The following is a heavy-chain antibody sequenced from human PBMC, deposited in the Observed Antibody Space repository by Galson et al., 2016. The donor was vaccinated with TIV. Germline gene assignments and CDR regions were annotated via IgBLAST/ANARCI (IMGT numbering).Heavy chain of an antibody. V-gene: IGHV1-69*13. CDR1: GGIFNRYA. Sequence: SVKVSCKASGGIFNRYAISWVRQAPGQGLEWMGKIIAIFGTTNYAQKFQGRVTITADESTSTVYMELSSLRSEDTAVYYCARGTDYYGSGSFSYWGQGTLLTVPS. D-gene: IGHD3-10*01. CDR3: ARGTDYYGSGSFSY. CDR2: IIAIFGTT. J-gene: IGHJ4*02.